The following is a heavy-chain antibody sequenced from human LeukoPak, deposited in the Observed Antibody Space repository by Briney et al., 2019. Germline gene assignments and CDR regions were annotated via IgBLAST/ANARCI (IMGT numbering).Heavy chain of an antibody. V-gene: IGHV4-34*01. CDR2: INHSGST. CDR1: GGSFSGYY. D-gene: IGHD2-15*01. CDR3: ARGGYCSGGSCHLVY. Sequence: SETLPLTCAVYGGSFSGYYWSWIRQPPGKGLEWIGEINHSGSTNYNPSLKSRVTISVDTSKNQFSLKLSSVTAADTAVYYCARGGYCSGGSCHLVYWGQGTLVTVSS. J-gene: IGHJ4*02.